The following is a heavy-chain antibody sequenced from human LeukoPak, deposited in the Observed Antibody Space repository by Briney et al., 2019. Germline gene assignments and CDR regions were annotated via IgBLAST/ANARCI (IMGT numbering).Heavy chain of an antibody. V-gene: IGHV3-66*01. D-gene: IGHD3-10*01. CDR2: IYSGGST. CDR1: GFTVSSNY. Sequence: GVLRLSCAASGFTVSSNYMSWVRQAPGKGLEWVSVIYSGGSTYYADSVKGRFTISRDNSKNTLYLQMNSLRVEDTAVYYCARDFPYGSGSYYKISPPDYWGQGTLVTVSS. CDR3: ARDFPYGSGSYYKISPPDY. J-gene: IGHJ4*02.